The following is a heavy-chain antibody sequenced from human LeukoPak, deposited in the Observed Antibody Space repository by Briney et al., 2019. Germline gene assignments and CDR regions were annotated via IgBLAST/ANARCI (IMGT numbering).Heavy chain of an antibody. D-gene: IGHD1-26*01. V-gene: IGHV4-39*01. CDR2: IYYSGST. CDR3: AEGLVGALELDAFDI. Sequence: PGGSLRLSCSASGFTFSSYWMSWVRQPPGKGLEWIGSIYYSGSTYYNPSLKSRVTISVDTSKNQFSLKLSSVTAADTAVYYCAEGLVGALELDAFDIWGQGTMVTVSS. J-gene: IGHJ3*02. CDR1: GFTFSSYW.